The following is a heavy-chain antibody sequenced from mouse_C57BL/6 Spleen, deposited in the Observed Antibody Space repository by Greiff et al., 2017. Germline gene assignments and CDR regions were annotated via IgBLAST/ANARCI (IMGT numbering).Heavy chain of an antibody. CDR1: GYTFTDYN. V-gene: IGHV1-22*01. CDR2: INPNNGGT. J-gene: IGHJ3*01. D-gene: IGHD4-1*01. Sequence: EVKLQESGPELVKPGASVKMSCKASGYTFTDYNMHWVKQSHGKSLEWIGYINPNNGGTSYNQKFKGKATLTVNKSSRTAYMELRSLTSEDSAVYYCARTLTSFAYWGQGTLVTVSA. CDR3: ARTLTSFAY.